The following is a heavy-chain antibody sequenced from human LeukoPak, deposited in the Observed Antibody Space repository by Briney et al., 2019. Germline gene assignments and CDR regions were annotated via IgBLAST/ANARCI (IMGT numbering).Heavy chain of an antibody. CDR1: GFTFSNYT. CDR2: ISSRSSNI. CDR3: ARIPGGYYYAMDV. D-gene: IGHD3-16*01. V-gene: IGHV3-48*02. J-gene: IGHJ6*02. Sequence: GGSLRLSCAASGFTFSNYTMNWVRQAPGKGLEWVSYISSRSSNIYYADSVKGRFTISRDNAKNSLYLQMNSLRDEDTAVYYCARIPGGYYYAMDVWGQGTTVTVSS.